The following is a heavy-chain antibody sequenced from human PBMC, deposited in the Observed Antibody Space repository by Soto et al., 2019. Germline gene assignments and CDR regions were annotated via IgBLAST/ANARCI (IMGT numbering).Heavy chain of an antibody. CDR1: GFTFSDYY. D-gene: IGHD2-2*01. Sequence: QVQLVESGGGLVTPGGSLRLSCAASGFTFSDYYMSWIRQAPGKGLEWVSNIGYSGTPIYYADSVKGRFTVSRDNAKNSLYLQMNSLRAEDMALYYCVRVYHYLDSWGQGTLVTVSS. CDR3: VRVYHYLDS. V-gene: IGHV3-11*01. CDR2: IGYSGTPI. J-gene: IGHJ4*02.